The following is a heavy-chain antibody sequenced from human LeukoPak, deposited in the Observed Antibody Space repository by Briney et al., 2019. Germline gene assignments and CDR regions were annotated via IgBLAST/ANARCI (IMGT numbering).Heavy chain of an antibody. CDR1: GGSFSGYY. D-gene: IGHD3-3*01. CDR2: INHSGST. Sequence: SETLSLTCAVYGGSFSGYYWSWIHQPPGKGLEWIGEINHSGSTNYNPSLKSRVTISVDTSKNQFSLKLSSVTAADTAVYYCARLPITIFGVVNGVTDYWGQGTLVTVSS. J-gene: IGHJ4*02. CDR3: ARLPITIFGVVNGVTDY. V-gene: IGHV4-34*01.